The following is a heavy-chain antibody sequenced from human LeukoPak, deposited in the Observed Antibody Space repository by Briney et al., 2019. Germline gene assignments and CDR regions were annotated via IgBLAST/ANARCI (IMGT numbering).Heavy chain of an antibody. D-gene: IGHD4-23*01. CDR2: IYYSGST. J-gene: IGHJ4*02. CDR1: GGSIGEYY. V-gene: IGHV4-59*01. Sequence: PSETLSLTCNLSGGSIGEYYWSWIRQPPGRGLEWIGYIYYSGSTNYNPSLKSRVTISVDTSKNQFSLKLSSVTAADTAVYYCARDVEYGGNSFDYWGQGTLVTVSS. CDR3: ARDVEYGGNSFDY.